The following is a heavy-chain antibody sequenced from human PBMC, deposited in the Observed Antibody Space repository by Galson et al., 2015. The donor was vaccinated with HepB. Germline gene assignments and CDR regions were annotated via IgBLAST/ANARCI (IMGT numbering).Heavy chain of an antibody. CDR1: GDSVSSNSAA. Sequence: CAISGDSVSSNSAAWNWIRQSPSRGLEWLGRTYYRSKWYNDYAVSVKSRITINPDTSKNQFSLQLNSVTPEDTAVYYCARDHIAVAGKPGSVWFDPWGQGTLVTVSS. J-gene: IGHJ5*02. CDR2: TYYRSKWYN. CDR3: ARDHIAVAGKPGSVWFDP. V-gene: IGHV6-1*01. D-gene: IGHD6-19*01.